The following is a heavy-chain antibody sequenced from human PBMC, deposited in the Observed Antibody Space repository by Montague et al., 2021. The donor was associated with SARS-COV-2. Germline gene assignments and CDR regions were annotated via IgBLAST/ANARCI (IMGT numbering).Heavy chain of an antibody. V-gene: IGHV4-34*01. D-gene: IGHD2-2*01. Sequence: SETLSLTCAGYGGSLSGYYWSWTRQPPGEGQEWIAEISHSGSTSYNPSLKSRVTISVDTSKNQFSLKLSSATAADTAVYYCVRVPYRLLFVPRYYGMDVWGQGTTVTVSS. CDR1: GGSLSGYY. J-gene: IGHJ6*02. CDR3: VRVPYRLLFVPRYYGMDV. CDR2: ISHSGST.